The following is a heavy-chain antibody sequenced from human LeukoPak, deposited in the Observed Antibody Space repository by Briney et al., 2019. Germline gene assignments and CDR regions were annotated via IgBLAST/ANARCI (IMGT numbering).Heavy chain of an antibody. CDR2: TSTNGDTT. J-gene: IGHJ5*01. CDR1: GFTFNNYV. V-gene: IGHV3-64D*09. Sequence: GGSLRLSCSASGFTFNNYVMHWVRQAQGKGLEYVSATSTNGDTTYYTDSVKGRFTISRDNSKNTLSLQMSSLRAEDTAVYYCVKDCSRDWNGHWFDSWGQGTLVTVSS. CDR3: VKDCSRDWNGHWFDS. D-gene: IGHD2-21*02.